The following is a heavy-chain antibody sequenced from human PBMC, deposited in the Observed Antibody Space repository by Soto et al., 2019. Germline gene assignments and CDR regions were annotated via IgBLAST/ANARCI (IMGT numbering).Heavy chain of an antibody. J-gene: IGHJ4*02. CDR1: GYTFTSYG. D-gene: IGHD3-22*01. CDR2: ISAYNGNT. Sequence: QVQLVQSGAEVKKPGASVKVSCKASGYTFTSYGISWVRQAPGQGLEWMGWISAYNGNTNYAQKLQGRVTMTTDTPTSKAYMELRSLRSDDTAVYYCARGPYYDSSGYYPFDYWGQGTLVTVSS. CDR3: ARGPYYDSSGYYPFDY. V-gene: IGHV1-18*01.